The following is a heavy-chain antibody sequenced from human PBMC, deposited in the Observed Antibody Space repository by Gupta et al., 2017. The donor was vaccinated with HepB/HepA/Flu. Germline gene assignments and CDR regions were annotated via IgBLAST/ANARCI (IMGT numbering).Heavy chain of an antibody. CDR3: ARAPGYYFDF. CDR1: GFTFRNYA. J-gene: IGHJ4*02. Sequence: EVEVLESGGGLGQPGGSLRLSCEASGFTFRNYAVRWLRQAPGKGLEWFSSITDSGGGTTYADSVKGRFTISRDNSKNTLFLQMNGLRAEDTAVYFCARAPGYYFDFWGQGILVTVSS. V-gene: IGHV3-23*01. CDR2: ITDSGGGT. D-gene: IGHD7-27*01.